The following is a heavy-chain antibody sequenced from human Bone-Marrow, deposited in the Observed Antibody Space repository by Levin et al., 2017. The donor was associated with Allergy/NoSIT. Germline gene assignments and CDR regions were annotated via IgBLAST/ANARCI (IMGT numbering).Heavy chain of an antibody. CDR1: GGTFSSFA. V-gene: IGHV1-69*04. CDR3: ARWAHLLAVAEVDAFDI. Sequence: WASVKVSCKASGGTFSSFAISWVRQAPGQGLEWMGRIIPILGIANYAQKFQGRVTITAAKSTSTAYMELSSLRSEDTAVYYCARWAHLLAVAEVDAFDIWGQGTMVTVSS. J-gene: IGHJ3*02. D-gene: IGHD6-19*01. CDR2: IIPILGIA.